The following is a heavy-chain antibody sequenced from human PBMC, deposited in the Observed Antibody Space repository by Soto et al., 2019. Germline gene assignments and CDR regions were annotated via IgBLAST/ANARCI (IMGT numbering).Heavy chain of an antibody. CDR1: GGTFSSYA. D-gene: IGHD2-15*01. J-gene: IGHJ5*02. CDR2: IIPIFGTA. V-gene: IGHV1-69*12. CDR3: ARSYCGGGSCDSSWFEP. Sequence: QVQLVQSGAEVKKPGSSVKVSCKASGGTFSSYAISWVRQAPGQGLEWMGGIIPIFGTANYAQKFQGRVTITADESTATAYKERSSLGSADTAVYCCARSYCGGGSCDSSWFEPWGQGTLVTVSS.